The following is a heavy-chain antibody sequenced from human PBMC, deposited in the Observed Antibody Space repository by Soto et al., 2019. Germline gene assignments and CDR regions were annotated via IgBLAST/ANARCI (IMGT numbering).Heavy chain of an antibody. CDR1: GDSVSSNSAA. J-gene: IGHJ6*02. CDR3: ARDLGGRRTAADYGMDV. D-gene: IGHD2-21*02. CDR2: TYYRSKWYN. V-gene: IGHV6-1*01. Sequence: SQTLSLTCAISGDSVSSNSAAWNWIRQSPSRGLEWLGRTYYRSKWYNDYAVSVKSRITINPDTSKNQFSLQLNSVTPEDTAVYYCARDLGGRRTAADYGMDVWGQGPTVTVSS.